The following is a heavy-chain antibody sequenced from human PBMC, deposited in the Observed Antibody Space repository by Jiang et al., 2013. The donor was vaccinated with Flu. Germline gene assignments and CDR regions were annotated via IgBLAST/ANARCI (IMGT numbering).Heavy chain of an antibody. CDR1: GYTFTSYD. V-gene: IGHV1-8*01. CDR3: ARAGGSSSWYYSWFDP. CDR2: MNPNGGNT. J-gene: IGHJ5*02. D-gene: IGHD6-13*01. Sequence: VQLVESGAEVKKPGASVKVSCKASGYTFTSYDINWVRQATGQGLEWMGWMNPNGGNTGYAQKFQGRVTMTRNTSISTAYMELSSLRSEDTAVYYCARAGGSSSWYYSWFDPWGQGTLVTVSS.